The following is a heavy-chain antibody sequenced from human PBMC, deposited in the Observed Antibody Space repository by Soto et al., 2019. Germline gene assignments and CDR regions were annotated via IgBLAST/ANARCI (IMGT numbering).Heavy chain of an antibody. V-gene: IGHV3-23*01. Sequence: EVQLLESGGGLVQPGGSLRLSCAASGFTFSSYTISLVRQAPGKGLEWVSAISDSGGSTYYADSVKGRFNISRDNSKHTLILQVNRLRAEDTAVYYCAKGLGDYYYMDVWGKGTTVTVSS. CDR2: ISDSGGST. CDR3: AKGLGDYYYMDV. J-gene: IGHJ6*03. CDR1: GFTFSSYT.